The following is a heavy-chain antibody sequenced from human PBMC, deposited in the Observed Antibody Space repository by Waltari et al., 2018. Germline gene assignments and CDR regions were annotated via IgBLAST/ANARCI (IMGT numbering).Heavy chain of an antibody. V-gene: IGHV3-7*01. Sequence: EVQLVESGGGLVQPGGSLRLSCAASGFTFSTCWLRWVRQAPGKGLEWVANINQDGSEKYYVDSVKGRFTISRDNAKNSLYLQMNSLRVEDTAVYYCARGPATGRYLDSWGQGTLVTVSS. J-gene: IGHJ4*02. CDR1: GFTFSTCW. CDR2: INQDGSEK. CDR3: ARGPATGRYLDS. D-gene: IGHD2-8*02.